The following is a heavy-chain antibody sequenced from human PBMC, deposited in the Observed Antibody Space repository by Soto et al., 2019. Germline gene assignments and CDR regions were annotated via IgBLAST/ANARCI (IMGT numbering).Heavy chain of an antibody. V-gene: IGHV3-11*01. CDR2: ISGGGTTV. CDR1: GFAFSDFY. J-gene: IGHJ6*02. Sequence: QVQLVESGGGLVKPGGSLRLSCAASGFAFSDFYMSWTRQAPGKGLVWISYISGGGTTVFYADSVKGRFTISRDNAQKSLYLQMDSLTSEDTAIYYCARDREPSVYHGMAVWGQGTTVTVSS. CDR3: ARDREPSVYHGMAV.